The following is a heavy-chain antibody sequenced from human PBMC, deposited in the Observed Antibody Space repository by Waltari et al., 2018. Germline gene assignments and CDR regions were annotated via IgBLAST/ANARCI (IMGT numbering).Heavy chain of an antibody. V-gene: IGHV1-18*01. CDR3: VRRGVAVPATMKGPFDY. J-gene: IGHJ4*02. Sequence: QVQLLPSGAEEKHPGAAVKVSCKAFGYAFTGYGISWVRQAPGQGLEWMGWISPYNGDTNYAQKLRGRVTMTTDTSTSTAYMELRSLRSDDTAVYYCVRRGVAVPATMKGPFDYWGQGTLVTVSS. D-gene: IGHD2-2*01. CDR2: ISPYNGDT. CDR1: GYAFTGYG.